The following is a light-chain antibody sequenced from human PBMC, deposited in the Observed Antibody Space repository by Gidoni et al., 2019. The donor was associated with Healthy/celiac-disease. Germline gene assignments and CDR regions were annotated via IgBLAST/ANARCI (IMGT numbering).Light chain of an antibody. J-gene: IGKJ4*01. V-gene: IGKV3-15*01. CDR3: QQYNSWPPLT. Sequence: EIVLTQSPATMSVSAGERATLSCRASQSVSSNLAWYQQKPGQAPRLLSYGSSPRATGIPARFSGSGSGTEFTLTISSLQSEDFAVYYCQQYNSWPPLTFXGXTKVEIK. CDR2: GSS. CDR1: QSVSSN.